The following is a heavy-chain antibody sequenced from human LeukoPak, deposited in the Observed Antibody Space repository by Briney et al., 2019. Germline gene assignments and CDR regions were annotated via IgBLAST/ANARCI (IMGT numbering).Heavy chain of an antibody. CDR2: IFHTGST. Sequence: PSETLSLTCAVSGGSISSTNWWRWVRQPPGKGLEWIGEIFHTGSTNYNPSLKSRVTISVDKSKNQFSLKLTSVIAADTAVYYCAREIATSGGNSRALDYWGQGTLVTVSS. CDR3: AREIATSGGNSRALDY. V-gene: IGHV4-4*02. CDR1: GGSISSTNW. J-gene: IGHJ4*02. D-gene: IGHD4-23*01.